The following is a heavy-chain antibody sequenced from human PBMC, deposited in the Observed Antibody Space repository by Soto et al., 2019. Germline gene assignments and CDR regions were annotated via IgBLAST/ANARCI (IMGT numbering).Heavy chain of an antibody. CDR2: IDYSEST. V-gene: IGHV4-30-4*01. CDR1: GGNISWGGYC. J-gene: IGHJ4*01. D-gene: IGHD5-18*01. CDR3: ARWGDPAMMD. Sequence: LSLSCTVSGGNISWGGYCWVWKGHGPGLGLVATMKIDYSESTYVNPSLESRVTISEDTSKNQFSLKLSSVTGADTAVYYCARWGDPAMMDWSHGTLVTVSS.